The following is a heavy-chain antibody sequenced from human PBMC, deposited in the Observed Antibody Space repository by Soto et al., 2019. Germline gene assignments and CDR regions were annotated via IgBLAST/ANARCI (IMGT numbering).Heavy chain of an antibody. D-gene: IGHD4-17*01. J-gene: IGHJ4*01. V-gene: IGHV1-18*04. Sequence: QVQLVQSGAEVKKPGASVKVSCKASGYTFTTYGITWVRQAPGQGLEWMGWISAYSGNTNYAQKLQGRLTVTTDTSTHTAYMDLRSLRPDDTAVYYCARVVKAGDYGDYGRYYFDHWGHGTLVTVSS. CDR2: ISAYSGNT. CDR1: GYTFTTYG. CDR3: ARVVKAGDYGDYGRYYFDH.